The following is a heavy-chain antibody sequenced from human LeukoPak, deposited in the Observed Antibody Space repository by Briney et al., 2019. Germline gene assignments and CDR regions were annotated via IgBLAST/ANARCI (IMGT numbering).Heavy chain of an antibody. CDR3: ARGAGLDHY. Sequence: GGSLRLSCAASGFTFSRYFMNWVRQAPGKGLEWVSSINSSGANIYYADSVKGRFVISRDNAKNSVYLQMNRLRGEDTAVYYCARGAGLDHYWGQGTLVTVS. D-gene: IGHD3/OR15-3a*01. J-gene: IGHJ4*02. CDR2: INSSGANI. CDR1: GFTFSRYF. V-gene: IGHV3-21*06.